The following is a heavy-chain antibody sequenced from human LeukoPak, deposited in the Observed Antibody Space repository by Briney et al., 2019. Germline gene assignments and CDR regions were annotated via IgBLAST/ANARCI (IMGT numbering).Heavy chain of an antibody. D-gene: IGHD1-26*01. V-gene: IGHV3-21*01. CDR3: ARARKYSGSYFINP. CDR1: GFTFSSYS. Sequence: PGGSLRLSCAASGFTFSSYSMNWVRQTPGKGLEWVSSISSSSSCIYYADSVKGRFTISRDNAKNSLYLQMNSLRAEDTAVYYCARARKYSGSYFINPWGQGTLATVSS. J-gene: IGHJ5*02. CDR2: ISSSSSCI.